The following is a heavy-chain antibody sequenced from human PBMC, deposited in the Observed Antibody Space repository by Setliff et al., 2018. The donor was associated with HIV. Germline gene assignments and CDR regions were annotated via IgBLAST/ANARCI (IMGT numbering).Heavy chain of an antibody. J-gene: IGHJ4*02. CDR3: AKCGGVTCYSASWYFDY. V-gene: IGHV3-30*02. Sequence: LRLSCAASGFTFSTYGMQWVRQAPGKGLEWVAFIRYDGSNQYYADSVKGRFTISRDNSKNTLYLQMNSLRAEDTAVYYCAKCGGVTCYSASWYFDYWGQGALVTVSS. CDR1: GFTFSTYG. D-gene: IGHD2-15*01. CDR2: IRYDGSNQ.